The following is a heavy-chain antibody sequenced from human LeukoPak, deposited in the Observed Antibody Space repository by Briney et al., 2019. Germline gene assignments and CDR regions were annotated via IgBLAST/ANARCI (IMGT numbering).Heavy chain of an antibody. Sequence: SETLSLTCTVSGGSLYSSTYYWGWIRQSPGKGLEWIGSIYYSESTYFNPSLKSRVTISVDTSKNQFSLKLTSVTPADTAVYYCAREQPAARDAFDIWGQGTLVTVSS. CDR2: IYYSEST. D-gene: IGHD6-13*01. J-gene: IGHJ3*02. CDR1: GGSLYSSTYY. V-gene: IGHV4-39*07. CDR3: AREQPAARDAFDI.